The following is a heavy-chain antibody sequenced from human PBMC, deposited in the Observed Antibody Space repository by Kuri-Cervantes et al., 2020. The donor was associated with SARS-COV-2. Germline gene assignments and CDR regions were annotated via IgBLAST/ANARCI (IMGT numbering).Heavy chain of an antibody. CDR3: ARDRGGTTVTTYNTFDY. CDR1: GYTFTDYY. V-gene: IGHV1-2*02. Sequence: ASVKVSCKASGYTFTDYYMHRVRQAPGQGLEWMGWINPNSGGTNYAQKFQGRVTMTRDTSISTAYMELSRLRSDDTAVYYCARDRGGTTVTTYNTFDYWGQGTLVTVSS. J-gene: IGHJ4*02. CDR2: INPNSGGT. D-gene: IGHD4-17*01.